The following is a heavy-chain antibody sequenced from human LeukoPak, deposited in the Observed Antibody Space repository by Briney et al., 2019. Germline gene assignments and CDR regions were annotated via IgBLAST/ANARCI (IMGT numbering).Heavy chain of an antibody. CDR2: IKQDGSEK. Sequence: GGSLRLSCAASGFTFSSYWMSWVRQAPGKGLEWVANIKQDGSEKYYVDSVKGRFTISRDNAKNSLYLQMNSLRAEDTAVYYCARGDSHYYDFWSGPMGYYFDYWGQRTLVTVSS. V-gene: IGHV3-7*01. J-gene: IGHJ4*02. D-gene: IGHD3-3*01. CDR1: GFTFSSYW. CDR3: ARGDSHYYDFWSGPMGYYFDY.